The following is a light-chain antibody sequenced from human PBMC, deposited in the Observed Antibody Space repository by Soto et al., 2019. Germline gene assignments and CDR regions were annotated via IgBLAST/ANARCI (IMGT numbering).Light chain of an antibody. Sequence: QSALTQPASVSWSPGQSIAISCTGTSSDIGGYNCVSWYQQHPGKAPKLMIYDVASRPSGISNRFSGSKSGNTASLTISGLQADDEADYYCSSCTSSSTPVVFGGGTKLTVL. CDR1: SSDIGGYNC. V-gene: IGLV2-14*03. CDR2: DVA. CDR3: SSCTSSSTPVV. J-gene: IGLJ2*01.